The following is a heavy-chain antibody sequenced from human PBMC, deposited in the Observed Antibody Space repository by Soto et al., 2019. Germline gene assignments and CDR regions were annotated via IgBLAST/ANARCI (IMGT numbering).Heavy chain of an antibody. D-gene: IGHD6-19*01. CDR1: GFIFGNYW. CDR3: TRDISLGTSGWYFDAFDL. V-gene: IGHV3-7*05. J-gene: IGHJ3*01. Sequence: EVQLVESGGGLVQPGGSLRLSCTGSGFIFGNYWMTWVRQAPGQGLEWVANIRKDESKMFYLDSVSGRFTISRDNAKNSLFMQMNDLRAEDTALYYCTRDISLGTSGWYFDAFDLWGQGTMVTVSS. CDR2: IRKDESKM.